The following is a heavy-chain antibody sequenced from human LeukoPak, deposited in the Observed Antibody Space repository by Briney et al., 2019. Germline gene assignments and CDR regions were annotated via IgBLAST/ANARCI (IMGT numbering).Heavy chain of an antibody. J-gene: IGHJ3*02. D-gene: IGHD6-13*01. CDR3: ARPYSSTWYFAFDI. CDR2: ISSNGGTS. CDR1: GFTLSPYT. Sequence: PGGSLRLSCAASGFTLSPYTMHWARQAPGKGLEYVSAISSNGGTSFYANSVKGRFTISRDNSKNTLYLQMGSLRAEDMAVYYCARPYSSTWYFAFDIWGRGTMVTVSS. V-gene: IGHV3-64*01.